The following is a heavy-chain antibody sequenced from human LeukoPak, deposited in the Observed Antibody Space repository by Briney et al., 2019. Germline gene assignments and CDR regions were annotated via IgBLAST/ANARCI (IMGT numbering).Heavy chain of an antibody. CDR2: ISGSSKII. V-gene: IGHV3-48*02. Sequence: PGGSLRLSCAVSGFTFSSYSMNWVRQAPGKGLEWISYISGSSKIIHWAESLKGRFTISRDNAKNSLYLQMNSLRDEDTAVYYCARDYSSSGSFFGYYYGMDVWGQGTTVTVSS. J-gene: IGHJ6*02. D-gene: IGHD1-26*01. CDR3: ARDYSSSGSFFGYYYGMDV. CDR1: GFTFSSYS.